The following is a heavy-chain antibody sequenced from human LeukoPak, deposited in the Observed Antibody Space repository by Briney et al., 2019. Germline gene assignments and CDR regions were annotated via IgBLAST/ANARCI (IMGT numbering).Heavy chain of an antibody. CDR1: GFTFSSYW. CDR2: INSDGSSI. D-gene: IGHD3-22*01. Sequence: GSLRLSCAASGFTFSSYWMHWVRQAPGKGLVWVSRINSDGSSISYADSVKGRFTISRDNAKNTLYLQMNSLRAEDTAVYYCARGYSSGYRIDYWGQGTQVTVSS. J-gene: IGHJ4*02. CDR3: ARGYSSGYRIDY. V-gene: IGHV3-74*01.